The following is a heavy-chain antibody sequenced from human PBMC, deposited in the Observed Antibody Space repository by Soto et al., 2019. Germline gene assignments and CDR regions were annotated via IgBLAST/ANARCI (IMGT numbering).Heavy chain of an antibody. CDR1: GYTFTSYG. D-gene: IGHD2-15*01. CDR3: AREGSRVGKRYYYYGMDV. CDR2: ISAYNGNT. V-gene: IGHV1-18*01. Sequence: ASVKVSCKASGYTFTSYGISWVRQAPGQGLEWMGWISAYNGNTNYAQKLQGRVTMTTDTSTSTAYMELRSLRSDDTAVYYCAREGSRVGKRYYYYGMDVWGQGTTVTVSS. J-gene: IGHJ6*02.